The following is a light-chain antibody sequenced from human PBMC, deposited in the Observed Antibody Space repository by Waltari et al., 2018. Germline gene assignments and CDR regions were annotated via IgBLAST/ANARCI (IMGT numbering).Light chain of an antibody. Sequence: QSALTQPRSVSGSPGQSVTISCPGTSSDVGGYNYFSWYQHLPGKAPKLIIYDVTKWPSGVPDRFSGSKSGNTASLTISGLLGEDEADYYCCSYGGSSWVFGGGTKLTVL. J-gene: IGLJ3*02. V-gene: IGLV2-11*01. CDR2: DVT. CDR1: SSDVGGYNY. CDR3: CSYGGSSWV.